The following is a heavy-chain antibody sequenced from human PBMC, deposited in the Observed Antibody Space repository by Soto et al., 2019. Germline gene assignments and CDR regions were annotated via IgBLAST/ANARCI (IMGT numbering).Heavy chain of an antibody. J-gene: IGHJ4*02. V-gene: IGHV3-33*01. CDR3: ARDKYYDSSGPTY. CDR2: IWYDGSNK. CDR1: GFTFSSYG. Sequence: GGSLRLSCAASGFTFSSYGMHWVRQAPGKGLEWVAVIWYDGSNKYYADSVKGRFTISRDNSKNTLYLQMNSLRAEDTAVYYCARDKYYDSSGPTYWGQGTLVTVSS. D-gene: IGHD3-22*01.